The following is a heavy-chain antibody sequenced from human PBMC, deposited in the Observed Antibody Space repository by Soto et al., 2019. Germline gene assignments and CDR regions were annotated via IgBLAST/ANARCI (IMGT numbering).Heavy chain of an antibody. Sequence: PGGSLRLSCAASGFTFSSYGMHWVRQAPGKGLEWVAVIWYDGSNKYYADSAKGRFTISRDNSKNTLYLQMNSLRAEDTAVYYCARDQSGSYLGDYYYYGMDVWGQGTTVTVSS. CDR2: IWYDGSNK. J-gene: IGHJ6*02. D-gene: IGHD1-26*01. CDR3: ARDQSGSYLGDYYYYGMDV. CDR1: GFTFSSYG. V-gene: IGHV3-33*01.